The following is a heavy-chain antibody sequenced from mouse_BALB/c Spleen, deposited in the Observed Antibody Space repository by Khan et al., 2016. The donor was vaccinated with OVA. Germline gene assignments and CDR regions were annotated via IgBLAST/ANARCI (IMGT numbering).Heavy chain of an antibody. V-gene: IGHV3-2*02. CDR1: GYSITSDYA. CDR3: ARDGSRYNYAMDY. Sequence: EVQLVESGPGLVKPSQSLSLTCTVTGYSITSDYAWNWLRQLPGNKLEWMVYISSSGSTNYNPALKSRISITRDTSKKQFFLQLNSVTTEDTATYYCARDGSRYNYAMDYWGQGTSVTVSS. CDR2: ISSSGST. J-gene: IGHJ4*01. D-gene: IGHD2-3*01.